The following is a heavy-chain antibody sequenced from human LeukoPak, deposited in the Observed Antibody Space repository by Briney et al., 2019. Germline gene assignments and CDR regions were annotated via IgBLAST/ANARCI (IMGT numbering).Heavy chain of an antibody. CDR1: GGAFSTYY. J-gene: IGHJ3*02. CDR2: VHSAGRT. D-gene: IGHD2-21*02. CDR3: ARLVDYDNSGDPDIFDI. Sequence: PSETLSLTCIVSGGAFSTYYWSWVRQPPGKRPEWIGSVHSAGRTKYTPSIGRRGTISLDTARNVLSLQLPSVTAADTAEYYCARLVDYDNSGDPDIFDIWGQGTTVIVS. V-gene: IGHV4-59*01.